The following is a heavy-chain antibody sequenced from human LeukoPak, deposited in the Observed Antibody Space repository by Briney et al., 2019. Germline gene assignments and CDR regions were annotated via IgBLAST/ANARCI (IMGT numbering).Heavy chain of an antibody. CDR2: IKPDGSET. Sequence: PSETLSLTCTVSGGSISSSSYYWGWIRQPPGKGPEWVASIKPDGSETYTVDAVQGRFIISRDNTKNSLSLQMNSLRGDDTAMYYCARGRFWWFAWGLGTLVTVSS. CDR1: GGSISSSSYY. D-gene: IGHD2-15*01. CDR3: ARGRFWWFA. V-gene: IGHV3-7*01. J-gene: IGHJ5*02.